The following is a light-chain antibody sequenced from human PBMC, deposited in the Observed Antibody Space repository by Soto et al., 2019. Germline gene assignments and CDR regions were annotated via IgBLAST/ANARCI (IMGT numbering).Light chain of an antibody. V-gene: IGKV3-11*01. CDR3: QQRSNWL. Sequence: EIVMTQAPATLSVSPGERATLSCRASQSVSSNLAWYQQKPGQAPRLLIYDASNRATGIPSRFSGSGSGTDCTLAISSLEPEASAVYYCQQRSNWLFGPGTKVDIK. CDR1: QSVSSN. J-gene: IGKJ3*01. CDR2: DAS.